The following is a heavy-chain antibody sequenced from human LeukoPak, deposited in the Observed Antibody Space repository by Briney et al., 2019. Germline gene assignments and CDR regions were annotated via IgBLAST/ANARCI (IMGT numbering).Heavy chain of an antibody. CDR1: GFTFSSYS. Sequence: GGSLRLSCAASGFTFSSYSMNWVRQAPGEGLEWLSYISSSSSTIYYADSVRGRSTISRDNAKNSLYLQMNSLRAEDTAVYYCARAPPGYYDSSGLTYYYYYMDVWGKGTTVTVSS. CDR2: ISSSSSTI. D-gene: IGHD3-22*01. CDR3: ARAPPGYYDSSGLTYYYYYMDV. V-gene: IGHV3-48*04. J-gene: IGHJ6*03.